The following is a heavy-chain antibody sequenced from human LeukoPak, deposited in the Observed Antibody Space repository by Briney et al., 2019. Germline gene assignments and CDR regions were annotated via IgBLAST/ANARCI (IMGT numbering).Heavy chain of an antibody. V-gene: IGHV3-23*01. CDR1: GFTLSNYG. CDR3: AKRGVVIRVILVGFHKEAYYFDS. D-gene: IGHD3-22*01. Sequence: GGSLRLSCAASGFTLSNYGMSWVRQAPGKGLDLVAGISGSGGSTNYAASVRGRFTISRDNPKNTLYLQMNSLRAEDTAVSFCAKRGVVIRVILVGFHKEAYYFDSWGQGALVTVSS. J-gene: IGHJ4*02. CDR2: ISGSGGST.